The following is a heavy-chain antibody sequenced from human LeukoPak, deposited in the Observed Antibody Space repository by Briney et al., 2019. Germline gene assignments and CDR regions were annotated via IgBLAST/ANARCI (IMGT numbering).Heavy chain of an antibody. CDR2: ISSSSSYI. Sequence: GGSLRLSCAASGFTFSSYSMNWVRQAPGKGLEWVSSISSSSSYIYYADSVKGRFTISRNNAKNSLYLQMNGRIAEVTAVYYCAREGKMATNWRDFVYWGQGTLVTVSS. CDR3: AREGKMATNWRDFVY. J-gene: IGHJ4*02. V-gene: IGHV3-21*01. D-gene: IGHD5-24*01. CDR1: GFTFSSYS.